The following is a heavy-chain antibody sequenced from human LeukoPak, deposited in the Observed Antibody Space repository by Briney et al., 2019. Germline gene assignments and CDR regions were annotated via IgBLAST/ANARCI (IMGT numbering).Heavy chain of an antibody. Sequence: GGSLRLSCAASGFTFSNYWMSWVRQAPGKGLEWVANIKEDGSEKYHVDSVKGRFTISRDNGKNSLYLQMNSLRAEDTAVYYCTRDPLRRLDYWGQGTLVTVSS. CDR3: TRDPLRRLDY. V-gene: IGHV3-7*03. D-gene: IGHD3-9*01. CDR2: IKEDGSEK. J-gene: IGHJ4*02. CDR1: GFTFSNYW.